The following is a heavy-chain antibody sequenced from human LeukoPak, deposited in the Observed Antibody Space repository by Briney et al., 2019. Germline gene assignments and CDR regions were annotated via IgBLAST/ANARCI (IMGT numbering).Heavy chain of an antibody. J-gene: IGHJ4*02. V-gene: IGHV3-48*04. Sequence: PGGSLRLSCAASGFIFTTYSMNWVRQAPGKGLEWVSYISSSGTTIYYADSVKGRFTMSRDNANHSLYLQMTSLRAEDTAVYHCARGGLGSWTFDSWGQGTRVPVSS. CDR3: ARGGLGSWTFDS. CDR2: ISSSGTTI. D-gene: IGHD1-26*01. CDR1: GFIFTTYS.